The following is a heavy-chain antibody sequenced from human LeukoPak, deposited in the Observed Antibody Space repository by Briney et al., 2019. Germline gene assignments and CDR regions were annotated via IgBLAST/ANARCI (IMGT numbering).Heavy chain of an antibody. V-gene: IGHV4-38-2*01. CDR2: IYHSGST. CDR3: ARAPRDSSSSNYMRRFDY. D-gene: IGHD3-22*01. J-gene: IGHJ4*02. CDR1: GYSISSDNY. Sequence: SETLSLTRAVSGYSISSDNYWVWIRQPPGQGLECTGGIYHSGSTYYNPSLKSRVTMSVDTSKNQFSLKVSSVTAADTAVYYCARAPRDSSSSNYMRRFDYWGQGTLVTVSS.